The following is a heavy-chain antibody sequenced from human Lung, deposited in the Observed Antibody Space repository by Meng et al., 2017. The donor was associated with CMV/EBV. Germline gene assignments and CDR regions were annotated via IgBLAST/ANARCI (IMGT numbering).Heavy chain of an antibody. D-gene: IGHD6-13*01. Sequence: ASXXVSXKTSGYKFTDYYLHWGRQAPGQGLEWMGWLNPESGGTNSAQKFKGRVTMTRDTSITEAYMELSRLTSDDTAVYFCARGGDSSSWYAPYDSWGQGPLVTVSS. CDR3: ARGGDSSSWYAPYDS. CDR2: LNPESGGT. J-gene: IGHJ4*02. V-gene: IGHV1-2*02. CDR1: GYKFTDYY.